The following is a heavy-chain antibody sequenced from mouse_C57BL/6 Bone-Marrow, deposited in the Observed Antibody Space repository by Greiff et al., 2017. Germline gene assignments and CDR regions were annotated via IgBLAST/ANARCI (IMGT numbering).Heavy chain of an antibody. J-gene: IGHJ2*01. CDR1: GYTFTNYW. D-gene: IGHD1-1*01. CDR2: IYPGGGYT. CDR3: ARRDYGSSCLGY. V-gene: IGHV1-63*01. Sequence: VKLQESGAELVRPGTSVKMSCKASGYTFTNYWIGWAKQRPGHGLEWIGDIYPGGGYTNYNEKFKGKATLTADKSSSTAYMQFSSLTSEDSAIYYCARRDYGSSCLGYWGQGTTLTVSS.